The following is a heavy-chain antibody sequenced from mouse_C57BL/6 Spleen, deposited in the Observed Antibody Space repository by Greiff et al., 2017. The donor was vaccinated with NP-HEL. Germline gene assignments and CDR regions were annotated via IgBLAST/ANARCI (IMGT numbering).Heavy chain of an antibody. J-gene: IGHJ4*01. CDR1: GFTFSSYA. V-gene: IGHV5-4*01. Sequence: EVMLVESGGGLVKPGGSLKLSCAASGFTFSSYAMSWVRQTPEKRLEWVATISDGGSYTYYPDNVTGRFTISRDNAKNNLYLQMSHLKSEDTAMYYCARDRGVVYYGSKDYYAMDYWGQGTSVTVSS. CDR2: ISDGGSYT. CDR3: ARDRGVVYYGSKDYYAMDY. D-gene: IGHD1-1*01.